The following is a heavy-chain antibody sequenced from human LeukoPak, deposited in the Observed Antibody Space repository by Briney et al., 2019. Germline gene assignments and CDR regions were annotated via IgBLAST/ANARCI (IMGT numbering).Heavy chain of an antibody. CDR3: ARGSPSYAQWHFDL. CDR2: IIPNTGGT. V-gene: IGHV1-2*04. CDR1: GYTITDYY. J-gene: IGHJ2*01. Sequence: ASVKASCKASGYTITDYYLHWVRQAPGQGLEWMGWIIPNTGGTNYAQKFQDWVTMSSDTSISTAYMELSSLRSDDTAVYYCARGSPSYAQWHFDLWGRGTLVTVSS. D-gene: IGHD2/OR15-2a*01.